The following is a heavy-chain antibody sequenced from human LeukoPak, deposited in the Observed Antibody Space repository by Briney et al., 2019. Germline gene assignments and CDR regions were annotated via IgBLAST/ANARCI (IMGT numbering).Heavy chain of an antibody. V-gene: IGHV4-59*11. CDR2: IYYSGST. CDR3: ASFQWLDYFDY. Sequence: GSLRLSCTAFGFTFGDHGLSWFRQAPGKGLEWIGYIYYSGSTNYNPSLKSRVTISVDTSKNQFSLKLSSVTAADTAVYYCASFQWLDYFDYWGQGTLVTVSS. CDR1: GFTFGDHG. D-gene: IGHD6-19*01. J-gene: IGHJ4*02.